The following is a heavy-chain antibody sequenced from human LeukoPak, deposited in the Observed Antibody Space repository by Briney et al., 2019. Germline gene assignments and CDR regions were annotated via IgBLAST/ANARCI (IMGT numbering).Heavy chain of an antibody. D-gene: IGHD3-3*01. J-gene: IGHJ6*02. Sequence: ASVKVSCKASGYTFTGYYMHWVRQAPGQGLEWMGGIIPIFGTANYAQKFQGRVTITADESTSTAYMELSSLRSEDTAVYYCARDWLPITGGYDMDVWGQGTTVTVSS. CDR1: GYTFTGYY. V-gene: IGHV1-69*13. CDR2: IIPIFGTA. CDR3: ARDWLPITGGYDMDV.